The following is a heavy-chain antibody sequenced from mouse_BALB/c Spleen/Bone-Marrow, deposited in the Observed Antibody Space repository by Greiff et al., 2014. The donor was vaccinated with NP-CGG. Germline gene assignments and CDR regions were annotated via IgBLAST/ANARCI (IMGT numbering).Heavy chain of an antibody. J-gene: IGHJ4*01. D-gene: IGHD2-14*01. V-gene: IGHV3-2*02. Sequence: EVQLQESGPGLVKPSQSLSLTCTVTGYSITSDYAWNWIRQFPENKLEWMGYISYSGSTSYNPSLKSRISITRDTSKNQFFLQLNSVTTEDTATYYCAYYRYDYYAMDYWGQGTSVTVSS. CDR2: ISYSGST. CDR1: GYSITSDYA. CDR3: AYYRYDYYAMDY.